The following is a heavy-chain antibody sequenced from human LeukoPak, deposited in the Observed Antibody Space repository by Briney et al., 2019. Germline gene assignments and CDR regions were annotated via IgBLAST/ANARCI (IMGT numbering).Heavy chain of an antibody. J-gene: IGHJ4*02. CDR1: GFTFTNAW. CDR3: STLTSRGLSDS. Sequence: PGGSLRLSCAASGFTFTNAWMNWVRQAPGKGLEWIGRIKSKADGETIDYAAPVKGRFTFSRDDSKNMLYLQMNSLKSEDTAVYYCSTLTSRGLSDSWGQGTLVTVSS. CDR2: IKSKADGETI. V-gene: IGHV3-15*07. D-gene: IGHD1-20*01.